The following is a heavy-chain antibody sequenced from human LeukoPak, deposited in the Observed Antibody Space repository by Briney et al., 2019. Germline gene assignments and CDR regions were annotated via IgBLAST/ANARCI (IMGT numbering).Heavy chain of an antibody. Sequence: ASVKASCKASGYTXTGYYMHWVRQAPGQGLEWMGWINPNSGGTNYAQKFQGRVTMTRDTSISTAYMELSRLRSDDTAVYYCARDGITMVRGVTTKAVDYWGQGTLVTVSS. CDR2: INPNSGGT. CDR1: GYTXTGYY. J-gene: IGHJ4*02. V-gene: IGHV1-2*02. CDR3: ARDGITMVRGVTTKAVDY. D-gene: IGHD3-10*01.